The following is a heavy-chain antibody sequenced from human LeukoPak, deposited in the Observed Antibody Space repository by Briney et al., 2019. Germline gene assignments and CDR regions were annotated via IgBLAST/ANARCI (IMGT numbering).Heavy chain of an antibody. Sequence: SETLSLTCAIYSESFSGYYWSWIRQPAGTALEWIGRIYTSGTITYNPSLKSRVTMSVDTSKNQFSLKLSSVTAADTAVYYCARDSGTTGEVKFDPWGQGTLVTVSS. V-gene: IGHV4-4*07. CDR3: ARDSGTTGEVKFDP. CDR1: SESFSGYY. J-gene: IGHJ5*02. D-gene: IGHD3-10*01. CDR2: IYTSGTI.